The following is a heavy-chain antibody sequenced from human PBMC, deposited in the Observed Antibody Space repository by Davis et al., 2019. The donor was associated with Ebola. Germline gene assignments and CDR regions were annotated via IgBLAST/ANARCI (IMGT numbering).Heavy chain of an antibody. Sequence: GGSLRLSCVASGFTFSSYWMSWVRQAPGKGLEWVANIQQDGSERFYVDSVKGRFTISRDNDRNSVSDQPQGLPAEPLQHPARWERGHRLPGPGLRYYG. D-gene: IGHD1-1*01. CDR2: IQQDGSER. CDR1: GFTFSSYW. V-gene: IGHV3-7*01. J-gene: IGHJ6*01. CDR3: WERGHRLPGPGLRYYG.